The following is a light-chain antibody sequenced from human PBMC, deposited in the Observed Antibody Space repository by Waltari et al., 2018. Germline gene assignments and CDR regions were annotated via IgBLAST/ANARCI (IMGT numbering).Light chain of an antibody. V-gene: IGKV4-1*01. CDR2: WAS. CDR1: ESVLYSSNNKNH. CDR3: QQYYSTPIT. J-gene: IGKJ4*01. Sequence: DIVMTQSPESLAVSLGERATINCKSSESVLYSSNNKNHLAWYQQKPGQPPKLLLYWASTRKSGVPDRFNGSGSETDFTLTVTSLQAEDVAVYYCQQYYSTPITFGGGTKVEIK.